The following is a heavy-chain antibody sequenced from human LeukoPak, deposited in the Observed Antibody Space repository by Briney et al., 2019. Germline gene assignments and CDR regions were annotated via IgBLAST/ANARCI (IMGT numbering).Heavy chain of an antibody. CDR3: ARDKGVGSSLIDY. V-gene: IGHV1-2*02. CDR2: INPNSGGT. CDR1: GYAFTGYY. Sequence: GASVKVSCKASGYAFTGYYIHWVRQAPGQGLEWMGWINPNSGGTNYAQKFQGRVTMTRDTSISTAYMELSRLRSDDTAVYYCARDKGVGSSLIDYWGQGTLVIVSS. D-gene: IGHD6-6*01. J-gene: IGHJ4*02.